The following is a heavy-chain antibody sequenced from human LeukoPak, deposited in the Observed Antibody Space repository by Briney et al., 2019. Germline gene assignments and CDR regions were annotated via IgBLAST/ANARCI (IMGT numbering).Heavy chain of an antibody. CDR1: GFMYSSNW. CDR2: IKEDGTET. V-gene: IGHV3-7*03. Sequence: GGSLRLSCAASGFMYSSNWMSWVRLAPGKGLEWVANIKEDGTETYYVDSVKGRFTISRDNAKNSLYLQMNSLRVEDTAVYYCAKEGRGLQTYWGQGTLVTVSS. J-gene: IGHJ4*02. D-gene: IGHD5-24*01. CDR3: AKEGRGLQTY.